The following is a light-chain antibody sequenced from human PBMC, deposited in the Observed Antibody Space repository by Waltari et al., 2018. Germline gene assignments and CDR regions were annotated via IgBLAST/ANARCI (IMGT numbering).Light chain of an antibody. CDR2: LGS. Sequence: DIVVTQSSLSLTVSPGEPASISCRSSQSLLQSNGFNYLDWYLQKPGQSPQILIYLGSNRASGVPDRFSGSGSGTDFTLKISRVEAEDVGVYYCMQSLRALWTFGQGTKVVIK. CDR1: QSLLQSNGFNY. J-gene: IGKJ1*01. CDR3: MQSLRALWT. V-gene: IGKV2-28*01.